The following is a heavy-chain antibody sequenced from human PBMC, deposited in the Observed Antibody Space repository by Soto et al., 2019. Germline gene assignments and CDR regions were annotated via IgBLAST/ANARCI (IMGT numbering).Heavy chain of an antibody. D-gene: IGHD2-15*01. CDR1: GYNFTAYW. CDR2: IAPTDSYT. CDR3: SAGSCYSGGIDY. J-gene: IGHJ4*02. V-gene: IGHV5-10-1*01. Sequence: GESLKISCSISGYNFTAYWITWVRQMPGRGLEWMGRIAPTDSYTKYSPSFQGHVTISVDRSTTTAYLQWSSLKASDTAMYYCSAGSCYSGGIDYWGQGTLVTVSS.